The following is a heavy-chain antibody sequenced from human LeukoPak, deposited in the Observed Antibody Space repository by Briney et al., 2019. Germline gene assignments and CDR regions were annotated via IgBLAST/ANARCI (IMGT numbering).Heavy chain of an antibody. D-gene: IGHD2-21*02. Sequence: SGGSLRLSCAASGFTFSSYGMHWVRQAPGKGLEWVAFIRYDGSNKYYADSVKGRFTISRDNSKNTLYLQMNSLRAEDTAVYYCARDRWVNCGGDCYYHYGMDVWGQGTTVTVSS. CDR3: ARDRWVNCGGDCYYHYGMDV. V-gene: IGHV3-30*02. J-gene: IGHJ6*02. CDR1: GFTFSSYG. CDR2: IRYDGSNK.